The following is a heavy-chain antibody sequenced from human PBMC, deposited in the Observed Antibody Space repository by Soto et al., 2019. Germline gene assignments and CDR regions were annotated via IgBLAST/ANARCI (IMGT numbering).Heavy chain of an antibody. CDR1: GYTFIGYY. J-gene: IGHJ1*01. D-gene: IGHD3-10*01. CDR2: INPNNGGT. V-gene: IGHV1-2*02. Sequence: QVQLVQSGAEVKRPGASVKVSCETSGYTFIGYYVHWVRQVPGQGLEWMGWINPNNGGTKYAQRFQGRLTMTRDTSINTAYMELSRLTPDDTAVYYCARRRGNYPITEFLQYWGQGTLITVSS. CDR3: ARRRGNYPITEFLQY.